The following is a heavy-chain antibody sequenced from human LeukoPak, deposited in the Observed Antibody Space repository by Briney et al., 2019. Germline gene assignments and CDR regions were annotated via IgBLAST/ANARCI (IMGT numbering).Heavy chain of an antibody. J-gene: IGHJ4*02. CDR1: GGSISSYY. Sequence: SETLCLTCTVSGGSISSYYWSWIRQPPGKGLEWIGYIYYSGSTNYNPSLKSRVTISVDTSKNQFSLKLSSVTAADTAVYYCARGWGSTTFDYWGQGTLVTVSS. V-gene: IGHV4-59*08. D-gene: IGHD3-16*01. CDR2: IYYSGST. CDR3: ARGWGSTTFDY.